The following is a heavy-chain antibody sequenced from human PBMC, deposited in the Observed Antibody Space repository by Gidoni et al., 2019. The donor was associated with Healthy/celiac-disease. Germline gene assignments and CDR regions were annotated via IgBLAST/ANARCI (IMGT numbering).Heavy chain of an antibody. CDR2: ISGSGGST. CDR1: GFPFNSYA. CDR3: AKDPARTTWAFDI. D-gene: IGHD1-7*01. Sequence: EVQLLESGGGLVQPGGSLRLSCPASGFPFNSYAMGWVRQAPGKGLEWVSAISGSGGSTYYADSVKGRFTISRDNSKNTLYLQMNSLRAEDTAVYYCAKDPARTTWAFDIWGQGTMVTVSS. V-gene: IGHV3-23*01. J-gene: IGHJ3*02.